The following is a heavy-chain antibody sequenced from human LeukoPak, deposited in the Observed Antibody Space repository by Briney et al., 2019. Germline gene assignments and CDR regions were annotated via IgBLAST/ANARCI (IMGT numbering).Heavy chain of an antibody. V-gene: IGHV4-34*01. Sequence: SETLSLTCAVYGGSFSGYYWSWIRQPPGKGLEWIGEINHSGSTNYNPSLKSRVTISVDTSKNQFSLKLSSVTAADTAVYYCARMRFLEWLLYRWDAFDIWGQGTMVTVSS. CDR1: GGSFSGYY. D-gene: IGHD3-3*01. J-gene: IGHJ3*02. CDR3: ARMRFLEWLLYRWDAFDI. CDR2: INHSGST.